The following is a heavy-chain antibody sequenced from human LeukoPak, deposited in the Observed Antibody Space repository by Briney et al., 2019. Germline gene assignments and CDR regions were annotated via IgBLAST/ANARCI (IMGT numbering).Heavy chain of an antibody. CDR2: ISSSSSTI. J-gene: IGHJ6*03. CDR1: GFTFSSYS. Sequence: PGGSLRLSCAASGFTFSSYSMNWVRQAPGKGLEWVSYISSSSSTIYYADSVKSRFTISRDNAKNSLYLQMNSLRAEDTAVYYCARERSTSRTHYYYYMDVWGKGTTVTVSS. V-gene: IGHV3-48*04. D-gene: IGHD2-2*01. CDR3: ARERSTSRTHYYYYMDV.